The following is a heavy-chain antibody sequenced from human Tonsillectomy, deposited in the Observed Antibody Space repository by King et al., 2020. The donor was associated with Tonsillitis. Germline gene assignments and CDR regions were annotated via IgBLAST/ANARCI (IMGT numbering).Heavy chain of an antibody. V-gene: IGHV3-9*01. CDR1: GFTFDDYA. D-gene: IGHD4-11*01. J-gene: IGHJ4*02. CDR2: ISWNSGSI. Sequence: VQLVESGGGLVQPGRSLRLSCAASGFTFDDYAMHWVRQAPGKGLEWVSGISWNSGSIGYADSVKGRFTISRDNAKNSLYLQMNSLRAEDTALYYCAKDHYTPGPFDYWGQGTLVTVSS. CDR3: AKDHYTPGPFDY.